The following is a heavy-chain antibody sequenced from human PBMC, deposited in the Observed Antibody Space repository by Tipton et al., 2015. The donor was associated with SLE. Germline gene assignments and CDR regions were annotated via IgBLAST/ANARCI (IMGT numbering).Heavy chain of an antibody. CDR3: ARASYSSSGYFDY. CDR1: GGSISSYY. CDR2: IYYSGST. Sequence: LRLSCTVSGGSISSYYWNWIRQPPGKGLECIGYIYYSGSTNYNPSLKSRLTLSVDTSKSQFSLKLNSVTAADTAMYYCARASYSSSGYFDYWGQGTLVTVAS. J-gene: IGHJ4*02. V-gene: IGHV4-59*01. D-gene: IGHD6-13*01.